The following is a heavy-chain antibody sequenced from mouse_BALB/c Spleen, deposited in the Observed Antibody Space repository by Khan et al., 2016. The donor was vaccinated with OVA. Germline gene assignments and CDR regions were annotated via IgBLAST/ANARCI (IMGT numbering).Heavy chain of an antibody. V-gene: IGHV3-2*02. J-gene: IGHJ2*01. CDR1: GYSITSDYA. CDR2: ISYSGNT. Sequence: EVQLVESGPGLVKPSQSLSLTCTVTGYSITSDYAWNWIRQFPGNKLEWMGFISYSGNTKYNPSLKSRISVTRGTSKNQFFLQLNSVTTEDTATYYCARVYGGDVDYWDQGTTLTVSS. CDR3: ARVYGGDVDY. D-gene: IGHD2-10*02.